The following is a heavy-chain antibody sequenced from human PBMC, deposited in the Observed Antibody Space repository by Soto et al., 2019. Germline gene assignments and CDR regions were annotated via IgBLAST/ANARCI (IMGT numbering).Heavy chain of an antibody. CDR1: GYTFSNYG. CDR3: ARVVPGAEDWLGP. CDR2: ISLYSDGT. V-gene: IGHV1-18*01. Sequence: ASVKVSCKTSGYTFSNYGITWVRQAPGQPLEWLGWISLYSDGTNYAQKLKGRVSMTTETSTTTAYMEVRSLGSEDTAVYYGARVVPGAEDWLGPWGQGTLVTVSS. J-gene: IGHJ5*02.